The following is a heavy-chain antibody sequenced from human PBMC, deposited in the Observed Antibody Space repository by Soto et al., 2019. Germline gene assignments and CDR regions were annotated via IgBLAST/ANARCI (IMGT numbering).Heavy chain of an antibody. CDR2: INNDGSDP. D-gene: IGHD2-21*01. V-gene: IGHV3-74*01. CDR3: ARGYPNYSNFAY. J-gene: IGHJ4*02. CDR1: GFTFSNYW. Sequence: EVQLVESGGGLFQPEGSLRLSCEDSGFTFSNYWMHWVRQAPGKGLVWVSRINNDGSDPIYADSVKGRFTISRDNAKNTVYLQMNSLRAEDTAVYYCARGYPNYSNFAYWGQGSLVTVSS.